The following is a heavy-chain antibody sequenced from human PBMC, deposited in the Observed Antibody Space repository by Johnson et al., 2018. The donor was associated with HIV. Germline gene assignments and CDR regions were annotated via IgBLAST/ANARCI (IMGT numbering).Heavy chain of an antibody. CDR2: IKQDGSEK. D-gene: IGHD6-13*01. CDR1: GFTFSNYW. CDR3: AGDDTGYSSSFDAFDV. Sequence: MLLVESGGGVVQPGGSLRLSCAASGFTFSNYWMTWVRQAPGKGLEWVANIKQDGSEKYYVDSMKGRFTISRDNAKNSLYLQMNSLRAEDTAVYYCAGDDTGYSSSFDAFDVWGQGTMVTVSS. J-gene: IGHJ3*01. V-gene: IGHV3-7*05.